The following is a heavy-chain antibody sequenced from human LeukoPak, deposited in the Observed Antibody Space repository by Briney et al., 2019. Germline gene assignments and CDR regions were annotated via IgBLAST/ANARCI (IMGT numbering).Heavy chain of an antibody. Sequence: GGSLRLSCAASGFTFRNYDMNWVRRAPGKGLECVSTVSGSGGNTYYADSVKGRFTISRDNSKNTLYLQMNSLRAEDTAVYYCARDCDDILTGYYYYYGMDVWGQGTTVTVSS. CDR3: ARDCDDILTGYYYYYGMDV. CDR1: GFTFRNYD. CDR2: VSGSGGNT. J-gene: IGHJ6*02. V-gene: IGHV3-23*01. D-gene: IGHD3-9*01.